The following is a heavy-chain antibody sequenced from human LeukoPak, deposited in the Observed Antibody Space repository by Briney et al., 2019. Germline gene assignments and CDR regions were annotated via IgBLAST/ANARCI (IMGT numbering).Heavy chain of an antibody. V-gene: IGHV3-23*01. D-gene: IGHD6-19*01. CDR1: GFTFSISV. CDR3: AREGGSGWYSGWFDP. CDR2: ITGSGGST. J-gene: IGHJ5*02. Sequence: GGSLRLSCAASGFTFSISVMSWVRQAPGKGLEWVSAITGSGGSTYFADSVKGRFTISRDNAKNSLYLQMNSLRAEDTALYYCAREGGSGWYSGWFDPWGQGTLVTVSS.